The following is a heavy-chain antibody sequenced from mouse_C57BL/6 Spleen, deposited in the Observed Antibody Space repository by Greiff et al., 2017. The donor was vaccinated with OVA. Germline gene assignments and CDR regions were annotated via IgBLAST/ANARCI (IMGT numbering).Heavy chain of an antibody. CDR1: GYTFTSYW. CDR2: IDPSDSET. J-gene: IGHJ4*01. V-gene: IGHV1-52*01. CDR3: ARSRDGYYVLYAMGY. Sequence: VQLQQPGAELVRPGSSVKLSCKASGYTFTSYWMHWVKQRPIQGLEWIGNIDPSDSETHYNQKFKDKATLTVDKSSSTAYMQLSSLTSEDSSVYYCARSRDGYYVLYAMGYWGQGTSVTVSS. D-gene: IGHD2-3*01.